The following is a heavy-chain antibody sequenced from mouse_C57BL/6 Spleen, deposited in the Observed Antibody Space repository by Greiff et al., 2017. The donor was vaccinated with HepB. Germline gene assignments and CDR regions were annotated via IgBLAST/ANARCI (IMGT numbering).Heavy chain of an antibody. CDR2: IDPNSGGT. Sequence: QVQLQQPGAELVKPGASVKLSCKASGYTFTSYWMHWVKQRPGRGLEWIGRIDPNSGGTKYHEKFKSKATLTVDKPSSTAYMQLSSLTSEDSAVYYCARSEGGALYGNYGVDYGGQGTSVTVSS. D-gene: IGHD2-10*02. CDR3: ARSEGGALYGNYGVDY. J-gene: IGHJ4*01. V-gene: IGHV1-72*01. CDR1: GYTFTSYW.